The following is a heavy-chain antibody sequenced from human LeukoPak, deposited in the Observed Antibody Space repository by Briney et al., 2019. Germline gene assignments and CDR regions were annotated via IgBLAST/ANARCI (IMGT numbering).Heavy chain of an antibody. J-gene: IGHJ4*02. CDR2: IKSNGRTT. D-gene: IGHD5-24*01. CDR1: GVTFSNYW. CDR3: ARDGRLDGYNGIVDN. Sequence: GGSLRLSCAASGVTFSNYWRHWVRQAPGKGLVWVSSIKSNGRTTSYADSVKGRFTISRDNAKNTLYLQMNSLRVEDTAVYYCARDGRLDGYNGIVDNWGQGTLVTVSS. V-gene: IGHV3-74*01.